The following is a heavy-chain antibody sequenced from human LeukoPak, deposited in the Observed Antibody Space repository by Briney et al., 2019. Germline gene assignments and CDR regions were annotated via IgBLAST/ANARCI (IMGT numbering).Heavy chain of an antibody. CDR2: INPNSGGT. Sequence: ASVKVSCKASGYTFTGYYMHWVRQAPGQGLEWMGWINPNSGGTNYAQKFQGRVTMTRDTSISTAYVGLSRLRSDDTAVYYCARDPGGVVVPAAPYYYYYYMDVWGKGTTVTVSS. CDR1: GYTFTGYY. CDR3: ARDPGGVVVPAAPYYYYYYMDV. D-gene: IGHD2-2*01. V-gene: IGHV1-2*02. J-gene: IGHJ6*03.